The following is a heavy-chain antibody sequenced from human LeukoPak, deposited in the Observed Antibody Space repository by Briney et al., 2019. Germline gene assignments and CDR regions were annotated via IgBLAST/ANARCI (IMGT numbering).Heavy chain of an antibody. V-gene: IGHV3-53*01. Sequence: PGGSLRLSCAASGFTVGSNYMSWVRQAPGKGLEWVSVIYSGGNTYYADSVKGRFTISRDNSKNTLYLQMNSLRAEDTAVYYCARAVSSGYDPFDYWGQGTLVTVSS. J-gene: IGHJ4*02. CDR3: ARAVSSGYDPFDY. CDR2: IYSGGNT. CDR1: GFTVGSNY. D-gene: IGHD3-22*01.